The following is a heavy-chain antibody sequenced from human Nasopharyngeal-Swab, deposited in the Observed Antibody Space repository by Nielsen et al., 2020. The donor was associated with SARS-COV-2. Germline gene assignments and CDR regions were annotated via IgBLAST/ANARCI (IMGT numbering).Heavy chain of an antibody. CDR3: AREIITIFGVVIPNWFDP. CDR1: GGSISSSSYY. V-gene: IGHV4-39*02. Sequence: SETLSLTCTVSGGSISSSSYYWGWIRQPPGKGLEWIGSIYYSGSTYYNPSLKSRVTISVDTSKNQLSLKLSSVTAADTAVYYCAREIITIFGVVIPNWFDPWGQGTLVTVSS. CDR2: IYYSGST. J-gene: IGHJ5*02. D-gene: IGHD3-3*01.